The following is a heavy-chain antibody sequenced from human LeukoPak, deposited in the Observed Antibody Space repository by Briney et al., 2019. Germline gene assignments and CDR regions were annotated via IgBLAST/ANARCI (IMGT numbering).Heavy chain of an antibody. J-gene: IGHJ4*02. D-gene: IGHD1-26*01. CDR2: IFYSGST. CDR3: ARGGYSGSYYTLGY. CDR1: GGSINTHY. Sequence: SETLSLTCSVSGGSINTHYWNWIRQPPGKGMEWIGNIFYSGSTKYNPSLKSRLTISIDRSKSQFSLRLSSATAADTAVYYCARGGYSGSYYTLGYWGQGTLVTVSS. V-gene: IGHV4-59*11.